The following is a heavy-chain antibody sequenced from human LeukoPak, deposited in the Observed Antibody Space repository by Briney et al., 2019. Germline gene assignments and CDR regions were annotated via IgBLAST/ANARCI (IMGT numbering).Heavy chain of an antibody. J-gene: IGHJ4*02. D-gene: IGHD6-13*01. CDR2: INHSGST. CDR1: GGSFSGYY. V-gene: IGHV4-34*01. CDR3: ARGLSSSSWYGGPYGGFDY. Sequence: SETLSLTCAVYGGSFSGYYWSWIRQPPGKGLEWIGEINHSGSTNYNPSLKSRVTISVDTSKNQFSLKLSSVTAADTAVYYCARGLSSSSWYGGPYGGFDYWGQGTLVTVSS.